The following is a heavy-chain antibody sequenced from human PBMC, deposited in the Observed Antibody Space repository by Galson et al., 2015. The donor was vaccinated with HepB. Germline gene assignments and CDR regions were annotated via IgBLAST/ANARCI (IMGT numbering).Heavy chain of an antibody. V-gene: IGHV6-1*01. J-gene: IGHJ4*02. CDR3: ARGDSGFDS. Sequence: CAISGDSVSGHSAAWNWIRQSPSRGLEWLGRTYYRAKWNNGYAVSVESRITINSDTSKNQFSLQLNSVTPEDTAVYYCARGDSGFDSWCQGTLVTVSS. CDR2: TYYRAKWNN. D-gene: IGHD1-26*01. CDR1: GDSVSGHSAA.